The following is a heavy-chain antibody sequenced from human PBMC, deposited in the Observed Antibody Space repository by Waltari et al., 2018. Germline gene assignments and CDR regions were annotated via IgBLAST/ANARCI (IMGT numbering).Heavy chain of an antibody. CDR3: ARRNYPYYYYGMDV. V-gene: IGHV3-11*04. CDR1: GFTFSDYY. Sequence: QVQLVESGGGLVKPGGSLRLSCAASGFTFSDYYMSWVRQAPGKGLGWVSYISSSGSTIYDADSVKCRFTIARDNAKNSLYLQMNSLRAEDTAVYYCARRNYPYYYYGMDVWGQGTTVTVSS. J-gene: IGHJ6*02. D-gene: IGHD1-1*01. CDR2: ISSSGSTI.